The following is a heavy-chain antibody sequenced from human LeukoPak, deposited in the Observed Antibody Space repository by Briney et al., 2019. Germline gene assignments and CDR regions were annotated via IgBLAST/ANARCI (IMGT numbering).Heavy chain of an antibody. Sequence: GGSLRLSCAASGFTFSSYAMHWVRQAPGKGLEWVAVISYDGSNKYYADSVKGRFTISRDNSKNTLYLQMNSPRAEDTAVYYCATGLGYSSSWYNAFDIWGQGTMVTVSS. CDR1: GFTFSSYA. V-gene: IGHV3-30-3*01. J-gene: IGHJ3*02. CDR3: ATGLGYSSSWYNAFDI. CDR2: ISYDGSNK. D-gene: IGHD6-13*01.